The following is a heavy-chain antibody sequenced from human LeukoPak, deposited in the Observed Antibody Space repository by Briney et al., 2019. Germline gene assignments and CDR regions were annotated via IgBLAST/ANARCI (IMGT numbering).Heavy chain of an antibody. Sequence: SETLSLTCAVYGGSFSGYYWSWIRQPPGKGLEWIGEINHSGSTNYYPSLKSRVTISVDTSKNQFSLKLSSVTAADTAVYYCAKLGYCSGGSCYAPDYWGQGTLVTVSS. CDR3: AKLGYCSGGSCYAPDY. CDR1: GGSFSGYY. V-gene: IGHV4-34*01. J-gene: IGHJ4*02. CDR2: INHSGST. D-gene: IGHD2-15*01.